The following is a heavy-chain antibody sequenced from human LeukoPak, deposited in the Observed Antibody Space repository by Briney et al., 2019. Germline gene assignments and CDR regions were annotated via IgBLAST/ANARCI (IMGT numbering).Heavy chain of an antibody. Sequence: SETLSLTCTVSGGSISSYYWIWIRQPPGKGLEWIGYIYYSGSTNYNPSLKSRVTISVDTSKNQFSLKLSSVTAADTAVYYCARLSSGSYYTFFDYWGQGTLVTVSS. D-gene: IGHD3-10*01. V-gene: IGHV4-59*08. CDR1: GGSISSYY. J-gene: IGHJ4*02. CDR3: ARLSSGSYYTFFDY. CDR2: IYYSGST.